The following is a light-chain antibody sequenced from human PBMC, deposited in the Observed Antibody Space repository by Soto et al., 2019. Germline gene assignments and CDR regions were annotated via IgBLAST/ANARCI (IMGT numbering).Light chain of an antibody. V-gene: IGKV3-20*01. Sequence: EIVLTQXPGTLSLSPGDRATLSCRASQSVSSSFLAWYQQKPGQAPRLLIYGASSRDTGIPDRFSGGGSGTDFTLTISRLEPEDFAVYHCQQYDRSPWTFGQGTKVEVK. CDR3: QQYDRSPWT. J-gene: IGKJ1*01. CDR2: GAS. CDR1: QSVSSSF.